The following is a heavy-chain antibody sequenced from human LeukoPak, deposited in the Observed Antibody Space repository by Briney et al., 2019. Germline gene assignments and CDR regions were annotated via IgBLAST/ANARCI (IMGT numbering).Heavy chain of an antibody. V-gene: IGHV4-4*07. CDR3: ARLRGSSRYDFWSGYYTYMDV. D-gene: IGHD3-3*01. CDR2: IYTSGST. Sequence: PSETLSLTCTVSGGSISSYYWSWIRQPAGKGLEWIGRIYTSGSTNYNPSLKSRVTMSVDTSKNQFSLKLSSVTAADTAVYYCARLRGSSRYDFWSGYYTYMDVWGKGTTVTVSS. CDR1: GGSISSYY. J-gene: IGHJ6*03.